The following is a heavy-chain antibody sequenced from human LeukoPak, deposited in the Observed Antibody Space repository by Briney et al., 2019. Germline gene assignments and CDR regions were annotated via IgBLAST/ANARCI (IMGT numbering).Heavy chain of an antibody. CDR1: GLTFISYA. V-gene: IGHV3-30-3*01. CDR3: ARDQAYYDSSGYAWYFDY. D-gene: IGHD3-22*01. CDR2: ISYDGSNK. Sequence: PGRSLRLSCAASGLTFISYAMHWVRQAPGKGLEWVAVISYDGSNKYYADSVKGRFTISRDNSKNTLYLQMNSLRAEDTAVYYCARDQAYYDSSGYAWYFDYWGQGTLVTVSS. J-gene: IGHJ4*02.